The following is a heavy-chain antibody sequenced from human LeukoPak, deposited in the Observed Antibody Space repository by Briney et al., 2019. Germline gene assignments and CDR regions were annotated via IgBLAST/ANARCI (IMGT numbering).Heavy chain of an antibody. D-gene: IGHD5-24*01. J-gene: IGHJ3*02. CDR1: GGSISSYY. Sequence: TASETLSLTCTVSGGSISSYYWSWIRQPPGKGLEWIGYIYYSGSTNYNPSLKSRVTISVDTSKNQFSLKLSSVTAADTAVYYCARRRWLQLPDDAFDIWGQGTMVTVSS. V-gene: IGHV4-59*08. CDR2: IYYSGST. CDR3: ARRRWLQLPDDAFDI.